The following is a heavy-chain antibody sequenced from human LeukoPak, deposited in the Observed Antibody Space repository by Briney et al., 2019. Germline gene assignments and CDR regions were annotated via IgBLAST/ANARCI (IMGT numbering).Heavy chain of an antibody. CDR3: ARAAAAGTFPFDY. D-gene: IGHD6-13*01. CDR2: IYYSGST. V-gene: IGHV4-30-4*08. CDR1: GGSISSGDYY. J-gene: IGHJ4*02. Sequence: SETLSLTCTVSGGSISSGDYYWSWIRQPPGKGLEWIGYIYYSGSTYYNPSLKSRVTISVDTSKNQFSLKLSSVTAADTAVYYCARAAAAGTFPFDYWGQGTLVTVSS.